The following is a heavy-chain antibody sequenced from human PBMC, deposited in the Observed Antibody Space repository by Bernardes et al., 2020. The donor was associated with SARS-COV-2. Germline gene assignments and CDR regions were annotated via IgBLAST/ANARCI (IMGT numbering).Heavy chain of an antibody. CDR1: GGSISSSSYY. CDR2: IYYSGST. D-gene: IGHD6-13*01. V-gene: IGHV4-39*01. J-gene: IGHJ4*02. CDR3: ATPGGIAAAGLKGYYFDY. Sequence: SETLSLTCTVSGGSISSSSYYWGWIRQPPGKGLEWIGSIYYSGSTYYNPSLKSRVTISVDTSKNQFSLKLSSVTAADTAVYYCATPGGIAAAGLKGYYFDYWGQGTLVTVSS.